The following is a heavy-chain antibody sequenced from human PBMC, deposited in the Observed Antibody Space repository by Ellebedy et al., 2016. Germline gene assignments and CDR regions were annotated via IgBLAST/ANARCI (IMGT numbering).Heavy chain of an antibody. Sequence: GESLKISXAASGVIVSDNYMRWVRQAPGKGLEWVSLIYSGGSTYYADSVKGRFTISRDRSKNTLFLQMNSLRAEDTAVYYCARDPPSSTTRTWGWGQGTLVTVSS. D-gene: IGHD2/OR15-2a*01. J-gene: IGHJ4*02. CDR1: GVIVSDNY. CDR2: IYSGGST. V-gene: IGHV3-66*01. CDR3: ARDPPSSTTRTWG.